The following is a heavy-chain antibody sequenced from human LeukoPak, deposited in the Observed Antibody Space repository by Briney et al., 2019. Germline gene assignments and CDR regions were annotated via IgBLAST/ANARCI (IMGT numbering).Heavy chain of an antibody. Sequence: PSQTLSLTCAVSGGSISSGGYSWSWFRQPPGEGLEWVGYIYLSGSTYYNPSLQSRVTISLDRSKNQFSLKLSSMTAADTAVYYCASGNTGYDRDSFDIWGQGTMVTVSS. CDR1: GGSISSGGYS. D-gene: IGHD5-12*01. V-gene: IGHV4-30-2*01. J-gene: IGHJ3*02. CDR2: IYLSGST. CDR3: ASGNTGYDRDSFDI.